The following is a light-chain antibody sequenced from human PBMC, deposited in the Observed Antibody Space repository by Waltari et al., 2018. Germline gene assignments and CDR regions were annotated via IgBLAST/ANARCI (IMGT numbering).Light chain of an antibody. CDR1: SSDVGGYNY. V-gene: IGLV2-14*01. Sequence: QSALTQPASVSGSPGQSITFSCTGTSSDVGGYNYVSWYQQHPGKAPKLIIYEVSNRPSGVSNRFSGSKSGNTASLTISGLQAEDEADYYCSSYTSSSTLEVFGGGTKLTVL. CDR2: EVS. CDR3: SSYTSSSTLEV. J-gene: IGLJ3*02.